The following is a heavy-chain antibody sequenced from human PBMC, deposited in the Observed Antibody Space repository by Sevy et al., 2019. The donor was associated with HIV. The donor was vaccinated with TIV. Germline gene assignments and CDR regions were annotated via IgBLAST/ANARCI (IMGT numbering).Heavy chain of an antibody. CDR1: GFTFSNYG. CDR3: ARRDSANSFEI. Sequence: GGSLRLSCAASGFTFSNYGMSWVRRAPGKGLEWVSSILAGGGSTYYTDSVKGRFTISRDNSKNTLFLQMNSLRAEDTAVYYCARRDSANSFEIWGQGTMVTVSS. CDR2: ILAGGGST. J-gene: IGHJ3*02. D-gene: IGHD1-26*01. V-gene: IGHV3-23*01.